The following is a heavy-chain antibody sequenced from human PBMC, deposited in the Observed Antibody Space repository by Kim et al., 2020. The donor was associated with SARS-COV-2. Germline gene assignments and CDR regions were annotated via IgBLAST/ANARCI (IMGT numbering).Heavy chain of an antibody. CDR2: INHSGST. V-gene: IGHV4-34*01. CDR1: GGSFSGYY. Sequence: SETLSLTCAVYGGSFSGYYWSWIRQPPGKGLEWIGEINHSGSTNYNPSLKSRVTISVDTSKNQFSLKLSSVTAADTAVYYCARAYGSGSYYNSHFDYWGQGTLVTVSS. CDR3: ARAYGSGSYYNSHFDY. D-gene: IGHD3-10*01. J-gene: IGHJ4*02.